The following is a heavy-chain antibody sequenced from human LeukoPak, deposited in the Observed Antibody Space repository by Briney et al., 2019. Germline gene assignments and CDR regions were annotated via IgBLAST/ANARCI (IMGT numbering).Heavy chain of an antibody. V-gene: IGHV1-2*02. D-gene: IGHD5-12*01. Sequence: ASVKVSCKASGYTFTGYYMHWVRQAPGQGLEWMGWINPNSGGTNYAQKFQGRVTMTRDTSISTAYMELCRLRSDDTAVYYCARWLPLTHYYYYYGMDVWGQGTTVTVSS. CDR2: INPNSGGT. J-gene: IGHJ6*02. CDR1: GYTFTGYY. CDR3: ARWLPLTHYYYYYGMDV.